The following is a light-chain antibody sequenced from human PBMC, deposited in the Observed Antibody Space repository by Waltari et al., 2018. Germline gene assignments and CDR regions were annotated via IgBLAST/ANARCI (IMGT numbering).Light chain of an antibody. CDR2: ATS. V-gene: IGKV1-16*02. Sequence: DIQMTQSPSSLSASVGDRVTITCRTSQGISKSLAWFQRKPGKAPKSLIYATSSLQSGDPSKCSGSGSGTAFTLTISILKPEDFATYCCQPYNSYPFTFGGGTKVEIK. J-gene: IGKJ4*01. CDR1: QGISKS. CDR3: QPYNSYPFT.